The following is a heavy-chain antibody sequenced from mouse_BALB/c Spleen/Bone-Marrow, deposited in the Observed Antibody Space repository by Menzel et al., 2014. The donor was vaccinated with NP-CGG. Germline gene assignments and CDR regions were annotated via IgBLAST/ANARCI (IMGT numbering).Heavy chain of an antibody. Sequence: VQLQQSGAELVRPGASVKLSCEASGYSFTNYWMDWMKQRPGQGLEWIGMIHPSDSETRLNQKFKDKATLTVDKSSSTAYMQLSNPTSEDSAVYYCASDDYDGSWFAYWGQGTLVTVSA. J-gene: IGHJ3*01. D-gene: IGHD2-4*01. CDR1: GYSFTNYW. V-gene: IGHV1-61*01. CDR3: ASDDYDGSWFAY. CDR2: IHPSDSET.